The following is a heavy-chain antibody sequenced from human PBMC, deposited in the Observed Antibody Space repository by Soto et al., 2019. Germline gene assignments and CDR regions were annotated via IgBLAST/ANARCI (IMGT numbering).Heavy chain of an antibody. J-gene: IGHJ4*02. CDR3: ARARIVVAGTIVDY. Sequence: SETLSLTCTVSSGSPRKYYWGWIRQPAGKGLEWIGRIFHSGDTYYNPSLKSRVTISVDTSKNHFSLKLTSVTAADTAVYYCARARIVVAGTIVDYWGQGTLVTVSS. D-gene: IGHD6-19*01. CDR2: IFHSGDT. V-gene: IGHV4-4*07. CDR1: SGSPRKYY.